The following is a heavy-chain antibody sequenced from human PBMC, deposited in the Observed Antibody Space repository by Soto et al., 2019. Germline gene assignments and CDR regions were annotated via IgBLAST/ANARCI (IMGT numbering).Heavy chain of an antibody. D-gene: IGHD2-15*01. J-gene: IGHJ4*02. V-gene: IGHV4-34*01. CDR1: GGSFSGYY. CDR3: ALHVVVVAATRVTYFDY. CDR2: INHSGST. Sequence: SETLSLTCAVYGGSFSGYYWSWIRQPPGKGLGWIGEINHSGSTNYNPSLKSRVTISVDTSKNQFSLKLSSVTAADTAVYYCALHVVVVAATRVTYFDYWGQGTLVTVSS.